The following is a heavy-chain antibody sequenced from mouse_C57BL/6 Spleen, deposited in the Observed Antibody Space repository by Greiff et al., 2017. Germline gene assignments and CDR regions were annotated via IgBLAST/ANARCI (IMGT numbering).Heavy chain of an antibody. CDR2: ISDGGSYT. V-gene: IGHV5-4*01. CDR3: AREILRNWFAY. D-gene: IGHD1-1*01. CDR1: GFTFSNYA. Sequence: EVLGVESGGGLVQPGGSLKLSCAASGFTFSNYAMSWVRQTPEKRLEWVATISDGGSYTYYPDNVKGRFPISRDNANNTLYLQMSHLKSEDTAMYYWAREILRNWFAYWGQGTLVTVSA. J-gene: IGHJ3*01.